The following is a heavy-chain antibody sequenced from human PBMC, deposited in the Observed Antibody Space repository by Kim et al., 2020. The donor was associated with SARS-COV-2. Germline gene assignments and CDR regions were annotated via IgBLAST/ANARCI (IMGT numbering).Heavy chain of an antibody. V-gene: IGHV3-23*01. J-gene: IGHJ1*01. D-gene: IGHD6-6*01. CDR3: AKDASIAASLVLYFQH. Sequence: SVQCRFTISRDNSKNTLYLQMNSLRAEDTAVYYCAKDASIAASLVLYFQHWGQGTLVTVSS.